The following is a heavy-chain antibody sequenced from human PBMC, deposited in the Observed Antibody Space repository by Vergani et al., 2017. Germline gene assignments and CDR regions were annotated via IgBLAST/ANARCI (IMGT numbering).Heavy chain of an antibody. CDR1: GYTFSSYG. J-gene: IGHJ4*02. CDR2: ISPYNGHT. D-gene: IGHD7-27*01. CDR3: AREKGTGDLDY. V-gene: IGHV1-18*01. Sequence: QVQLVQSGAEVKKPGASVKVSCKASGYTFSSYGISWVRRAPGQGLEWMGWISPYNGHTEYAQRLQGRVTMTTDTSTSTAYMELRSLRSDDTAVYSCAREKGTGDLDYWGQGTLVTVSS.